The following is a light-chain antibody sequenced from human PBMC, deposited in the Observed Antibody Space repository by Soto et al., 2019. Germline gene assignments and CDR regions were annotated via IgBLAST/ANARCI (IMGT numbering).Light chain of an antibody. CDR1: QSVSSN. V-gene: IGKV3-15*01. Sequence: ETVMTQSPATLSVSLGESSTLSCRASQSVSSNLAWYQLKPGQAPRLLIYGASTRATGVPARFSGSGSGTEFALTITSLQSEDFAVYYCQQYNNWYTFGQGTKLEIK. CDR3: QQYNNWYT. CDR2: GAS. J-gene: IGKJ2*01.